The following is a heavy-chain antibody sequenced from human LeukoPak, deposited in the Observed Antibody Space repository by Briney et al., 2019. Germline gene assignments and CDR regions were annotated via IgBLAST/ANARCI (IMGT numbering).Heavy chain of an antibody. CDR2: ISYSGST. D-gene: IGHD5-12*01. CDR1: GGSISSYY. J-gene: IGHJ4*02. V-gene: IGHV4-59*12. Sequence: SETLSLTCTVSGGSISSYYWSWIRQPPGKGLEWIGYISYSGSTNYNPSLKSRVTISVDTSKNQFSLKLSSVTAADTAVYYCAREGGYDPTFDYWGQGTLVTVSS. CDR3: AREGGYDPTFDY.